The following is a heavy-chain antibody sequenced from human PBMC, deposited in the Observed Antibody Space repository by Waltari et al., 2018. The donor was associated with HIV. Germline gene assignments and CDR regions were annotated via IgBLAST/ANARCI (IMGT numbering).Heavy chain of an antibody. D-gene: IGHD3-16*01. V-gene: IGHV3-74*01. CDR3: TRDGGGHPFVGYGMDV. J-gene: IGHJ6*02. CDR2: IHNDGSST. Sequence: EVQLVESGGVLVQPGGALRLSCAASGFTFRTYWMRWVRQGPGKGLVWVSGIHNDGSSTSYADSVKGRFTISRDNAKNTLFLQMNSLRVEDTAVYYCTRDGGGHPFVGYGMDVWGQGTTVTVSS. CDR1: GFTFRTYW.